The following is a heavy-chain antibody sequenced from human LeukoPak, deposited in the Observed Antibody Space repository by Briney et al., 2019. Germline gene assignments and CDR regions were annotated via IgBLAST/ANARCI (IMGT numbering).Heavy chain of an antibody. CDR1: GFTLSSYW. CDR2: VSNDGSST. Sequence: GGSLRPSCAASGFTLSSYWMHWVRQAPGKGLVWVSRVSNDGSSTTYADSVKGRFTISRDNTKNTLYLQLNGLRAEDTAVYYCVRDAWMASTPLDYWGQGTLVTVSS. D-gene: IGHD5-24*01. J-gene: IGHJ4*02. CDR3: VRDAWMASTPLDY. V-gene: IGHV3-74*01.